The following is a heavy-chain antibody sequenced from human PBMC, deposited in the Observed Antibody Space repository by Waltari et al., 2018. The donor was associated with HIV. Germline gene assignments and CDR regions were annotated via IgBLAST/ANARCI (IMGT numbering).Heavy chain of an antibody. CDR3: TRLVAAVAGTGY. V-gene: IGHV3-73*01. D-gene: IGHD6-19*01. CDR2: IRTKANSYAT. Sequence: EVQLVESGGGLVQPGGSLKLSWAAYGVTFSGPTMHGVRQASGKGLECVGRIRTKANSYATAYAASVKGRFIISRDDSKNTAYLQMNNLKTEDTAVYYCTRLVAAVAGTGYWGQGTLVTVSS. CDR1: GVTFSGPT. J-gene: IGHJ4*02.